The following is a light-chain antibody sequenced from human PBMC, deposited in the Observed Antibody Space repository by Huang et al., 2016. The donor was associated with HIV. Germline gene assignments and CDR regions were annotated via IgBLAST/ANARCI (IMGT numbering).Light chain of an antibody. CDR3: QQYGSSPPYT. V-gene: IGKV3-20*01. J-gene: IGKJ2*01. CDR1: QSVRSSY. CDR2: GAS. Sequence: EIVLTQSPGTLSLSPGERVTLSCRASQSVRSSYLAWYQQKPGQAPRLLSFGASNKATAIPDRFSGSGSGTDFTLTISRLEPEDFAVYYCQQYGSSPPYTFGQGTKLEIK.